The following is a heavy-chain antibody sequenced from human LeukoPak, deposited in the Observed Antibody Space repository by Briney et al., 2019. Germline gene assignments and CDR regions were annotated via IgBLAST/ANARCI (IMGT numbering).Heavy chain of an antibody. J-gene: IGHJ5*02. CDR1: GGSISSHY. CDR2: IYYSGRT. Sequence: PSETLCLTCTVPGGSISSHYWSRIRQPTGKGLERNGYIYYSGRTNYNPSLKSRVTISVDTSKNQFSLKLSSVTAADTAVYYCARQLNHNWFDPWGQGTLVTVSS. CDR3: ARQLNHNWFDP. D-gene: IGHD2-2*01. V-gene: IGHV4-59*11.